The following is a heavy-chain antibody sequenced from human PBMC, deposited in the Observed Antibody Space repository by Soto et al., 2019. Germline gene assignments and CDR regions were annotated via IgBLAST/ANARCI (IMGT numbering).Heavy chain of an antibody. D-gene: IGHD3-3*01. CDR2: IDQTGAYT. V-gene: IGHV3-23*05. CDR1: GFIFSGHT. J-gene: IGHJ4*02. Sequence: GGSLRLSCAASGFIFSGHTMSWVRQAPRTGLEWVSSIDQTGAYTNYAESVKGRFTISRGNSRNTLDLQMNSLRAADTALYYSVSWIFAHFDHWGQGTPVTVSS. CDR3: VSWIFAHFDH.